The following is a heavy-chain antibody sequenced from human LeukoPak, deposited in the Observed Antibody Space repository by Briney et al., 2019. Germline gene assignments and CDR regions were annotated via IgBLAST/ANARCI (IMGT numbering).Heavy chain of an antibody. V-gene: IGHV1-69*04. CDR3: ARDWYYYDSSGYYPSGFDY. J-gene: IGHJ4*02. CDR1: GGTFSSYA. Sequence: GASVKVSCKASGGTFSSYAISWVRQAPGQGLEWMGRIIPILGIANYAQKFQGRVTITADKSTSTAYMELSSLRSEDTAVYYCARDWYYYDSSGYYPSGFDYWGQGTLVTVSS. D-gene: IGHD3-22*01. CDR2: IIPILGIA.